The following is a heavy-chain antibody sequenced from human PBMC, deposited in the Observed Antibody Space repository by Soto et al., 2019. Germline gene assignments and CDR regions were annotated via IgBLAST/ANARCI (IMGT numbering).Heavy chain of an antibody. CDR3: ATEPRMSSRGRGGMDV. CDR1: GFSIRTYG. J-gene: IGHJ6*02. CDR2: IWSDGSDQ. Sequence: QVELVESGGGVVQPGTSLRLSCVASGFSIRTYGMHWVRQAPGKGLEWVAVIWSDGSDQLYADSMKGRLTISRDNAKNTLYLLVNSVTADDTAAYFCATEPRMSSRGRGGMDVWGHGTTVIVSS. D-gene: IGHD3-10*01. V-gene: IGHV3-33*01.